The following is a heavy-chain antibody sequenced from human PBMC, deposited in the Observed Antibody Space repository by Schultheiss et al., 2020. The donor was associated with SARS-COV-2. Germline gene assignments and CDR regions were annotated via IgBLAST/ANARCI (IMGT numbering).Heavy chain of an antibody. CDR1: GFTFSSYA. CDR3: ASLDIVVVPAAIESYYYMDV. Sequence: GGSLRLSCAASGFTFSSYAMSWVRQAPGKGLEWVSSISSSSSYIYYADSVKGRFTISRDNAKNSLYLQMNSLRAEDTAVYYCASLDIVVVPAAIESYYYMDVWGKGTTVTVSS. V-gene: IGHV3-21*01. D-gene: IGHD2-2*02. CDR2: ISSSSSYI. J-gene: IGHJ6*03.